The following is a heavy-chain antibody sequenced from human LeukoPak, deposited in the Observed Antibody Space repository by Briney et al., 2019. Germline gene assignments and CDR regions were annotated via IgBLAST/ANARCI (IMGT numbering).Heavy chain of an antibody. CDR1: GFTFDDYA. V-gene: IGHV3-9*01. D-gene: IGHD3-10*01. Sequence: GGSLRLPCTASGFTFDDYAMHWVRQAPGKGLEWVSGISWDSGNMGYADSVKGRFTISRDNSKNTLYLQMNSLRAEDTAVYYCARDKRLYYANGMGVWGQGTTVTVSS. CDR2: ISWDSGNM. J-gene: IGHJ6*02. CDR3: ARDKRLYYANGMGV.